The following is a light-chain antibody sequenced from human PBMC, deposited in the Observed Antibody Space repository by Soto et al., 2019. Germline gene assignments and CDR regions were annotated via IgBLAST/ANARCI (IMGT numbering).Light chain of an antibody. Sequence: DIQMTQSPSTLSASVGDRVTSTCRASQTINNWLAWFQQKPGKAPKLLISKASTLESGVPSRFSGSGSGTEFTLTISSLQPDDFATYYCQQHHIYSTFGQGTKVEIK. V-gene: IGKV1-5*03. CDR1: QTINNW. CDR2: KAS. J-gene: IGKJ1*01. CDR3: QQHHIYST.